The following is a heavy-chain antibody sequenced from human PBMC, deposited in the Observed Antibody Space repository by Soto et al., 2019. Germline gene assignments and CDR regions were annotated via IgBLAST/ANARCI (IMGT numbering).Heavy chain of an antibody. J-gene: IGHJ4*02. CDR1: GFTFSDYY. D-gene: IGHD4-17*01. CDR2: ISSSGSTI. CDR3: AIDPPLIDGDYSGSEDY. V-gene: IGHV3-11*01. Sequence: QVQLVESGGGLVKPGGSLRLSCAASGFTFSDYYMSWIRQAPGKGLEWVSYISSSGSTIYYADSVKGRFTISRDNAKNPLYLQMNSLRAEDTAVYYCAIDPPLIDGDYSGSEDYWGQGTLVTVSS.